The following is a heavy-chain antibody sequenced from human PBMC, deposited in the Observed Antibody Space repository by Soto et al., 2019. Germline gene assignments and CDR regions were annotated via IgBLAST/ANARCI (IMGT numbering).Heavy chain of an antibody. CDR1: GGSISSSNW. CDR3: ARDPREPPLSGSYYYYGMDV. V-gene: IGHV4-4*02. Sequence: SETLSLTCAVSGGSISSSNWWSWVRQPPGKGLEWIGEIYHSGSTNYNPSLKSRVTISVDKSKNQFSLKLSSVTAADTAVYYCARDPREPPLSGSYYYYGMDVWGQGTTVTVS. D-gene: IGHD1-26*01. CDR2: IYHSGST. J-gene: IGHJ6*02.